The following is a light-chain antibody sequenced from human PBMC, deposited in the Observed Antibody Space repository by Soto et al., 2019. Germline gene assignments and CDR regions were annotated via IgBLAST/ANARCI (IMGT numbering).Light chain of an antibody. J-gene: IGLJ1*01. Sequence: QSVLTQPPSASGTPGQRATISCSGSSSSLGSNTVNWYQQLPGSAPKVLIYGNNQRPSGVPDRFSGSKSGTSASLAISGLQSEDEADYYCASWDDSLNGYVFGTGTKVTVL. V-gene: IGLV1-44*01. CDR3: ASWDDSLNGYV. CDR2: GNN. CDR1: SSSLGSNT.